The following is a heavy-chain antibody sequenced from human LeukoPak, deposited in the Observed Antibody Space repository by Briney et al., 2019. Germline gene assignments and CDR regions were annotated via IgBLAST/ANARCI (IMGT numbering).Heavy chain of an antibody. CDR3: ARVLSYSGWYEDY. J-gene: IGHJ4*02. CDR2: IKQDGSEK. V-gene: IGHV3-7*03. D-gene: IGHD6-19*01. CDR1: GFTFSSYW. Sequence: GGSLRLSCAVSGFTFSSYWMSWVRQAPGKELEWVANIKQDGSEKYYVDSVKGRFTISRDNAKNSLDLQMNSLRVEDTAVCYCARVLSYSGWYEDYWGQGTLVTVSS.